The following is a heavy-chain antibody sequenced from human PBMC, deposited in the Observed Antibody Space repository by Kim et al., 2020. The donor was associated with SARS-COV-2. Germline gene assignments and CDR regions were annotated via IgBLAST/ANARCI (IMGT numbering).Heavy chain of an antibody. CDR3: GGQWLVPYYYYYGMDV. CDR1: GFTVSSNY. J-gene: IGHJ6*02. Sequence: GGSLRLSCAASGFTVSSNYMSWVRQAPGKGLEWVSVIYSGGSTYYADSVKGRFTISRDNSKNTLYLQMNSLRAEDTAVYYCGGQWLVPYYYYYGMDVWGQGTTVTVSS. CDR2: IYSGGST. V-gene: IGHV3-66*02. D-gene: IGHD6-19*01.